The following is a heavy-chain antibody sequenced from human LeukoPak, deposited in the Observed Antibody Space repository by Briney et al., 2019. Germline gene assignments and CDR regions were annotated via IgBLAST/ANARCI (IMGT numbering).Heavy chain of an antibody. Sequence: QSGGSLRLSCTASGFTFSNYWMSWVRQAPGKGLEWVANIKKDGSEKYYVNSLKGRFTISRDNAKNSLYLQMNSLRAEDTAVYYCATDSSGWTQNDFDYWGQGTLVTVSS. D-gene: IGHD6-19*01. CDR3: ATDSSGWTQNDFDY. V-gene: IGHV3-7*04. J-gene: IGHJ4*02. CDR2: IKKDGSEK. CDR1: GFTFSNYW.